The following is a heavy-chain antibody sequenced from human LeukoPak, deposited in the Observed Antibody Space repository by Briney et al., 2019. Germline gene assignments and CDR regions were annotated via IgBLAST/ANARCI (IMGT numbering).Heavy chain of an antibody. CDR3: ARGRGSGSSVYYFDY. V-gene: IGHV4-4*07. CDR1: GGSISSYY. Sequence: PSETLSLTCSVSGGSISSYYWNWIRQPAGKGLEWIGRIYTSGSTNYNPSLKSRVTMSVDTSKNQFSLKVTSVTAADTAVYYCARGRGSGSSVYYFDYWGQGILVTVSS. CDR2: IYTSGST. D-gene: IGHD1-26*01. J-gene: IGHJ4*02.